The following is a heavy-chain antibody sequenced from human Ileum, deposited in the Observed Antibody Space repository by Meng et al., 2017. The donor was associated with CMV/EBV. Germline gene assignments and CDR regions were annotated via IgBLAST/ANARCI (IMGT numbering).Heavy chain of an antibody. CDR3: ARYGGFWSGYVGRGNWFDP. Sequence: ESLKILLAGSGFTFRSYSRNWVRQVPGKGLEWVSSISSSTSYIYYADTVKGGFTISRDNAKNSLYLKMNSLRAEDTTVYYCARYGGFWSGYVGRGNWFDPWGQGTLVTVSS. CDR2: ISSSTSYI. J-gene: IGHJ5*02. V-gene: IGHV3-21*01. CDR1: GFTFRSYS. D-gene: IGHD3-3*01.